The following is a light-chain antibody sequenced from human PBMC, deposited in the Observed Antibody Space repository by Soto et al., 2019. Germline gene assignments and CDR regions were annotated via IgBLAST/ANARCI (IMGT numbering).Light chain of an antibody. J-gene: IGKJ5*01. CDR2: DTS. CDR1: QSVSSF. CDR3: QQRINWPPSIT. Sequence: EIVLTQSPATLPLSPGERAPLSCRASQSVSSFLAWYQQKPGQAPRLLIYDTSKRAPGIPARFSGSGSGTDFTLTISSLEPEDFAVYYCQQRINWPPSITFGQGTRLEIK. V-gene: IGKV3-11*01.